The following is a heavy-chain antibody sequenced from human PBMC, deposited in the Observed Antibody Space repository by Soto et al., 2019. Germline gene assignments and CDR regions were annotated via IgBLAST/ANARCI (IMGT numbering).Heavy chain of an antibody. CDR3: AREVYEGDFWSGITTTTDYYYYMDV. D-gene: IGHD3-3*01. V-gene: IGHV3-13*01. Sequence: QPGGSLRLSCAASGFTFSSYDMHWVRQATGKGLEWVSAIGTAGDTYYPGSVKGRFTISRENAKNSLYLQMNSLRAGDTAVYYCAREVYEGDFWSGITTTTDYYYYMDVWGKGTTVTVSS. CDR1: GFTFSSYD. CDR2: IGTAGDT. J-gene: IGHJ6*03.